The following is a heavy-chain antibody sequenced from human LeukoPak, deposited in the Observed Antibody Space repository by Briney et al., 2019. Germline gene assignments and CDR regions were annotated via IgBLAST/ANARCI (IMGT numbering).Heavy chain of an antibody. Sequence: PGRSLRLSCAASGFTFRSCGMHWVRQAPGKGLEWVAVISYDGSNKYYADSVKGRFTISRDNSKNTLYLQMNSLRAEDTAVYYCAKILPDTVTADYWGQGTLVTVSS. J-gene: IGHJ4*02. D-gene: IGHD4-11*01. CDR3: AKILPDTVTADY. V-gene: IGHV3-30*18. CDR2: ISYDGSNK. CDR1: GFTFRSCG.